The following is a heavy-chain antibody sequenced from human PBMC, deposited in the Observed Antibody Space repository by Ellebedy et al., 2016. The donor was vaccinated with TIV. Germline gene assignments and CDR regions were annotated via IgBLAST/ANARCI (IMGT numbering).Heavy chain of an antibody. Sequence: SETLSLXCAVYGGSFSGYYWSWIRQPPGKGLEWIGEINHSGSTNYNPSLKSRVTISVDTSKNQFSLKLSSVTAADTAVYYCARRRFDWLLLPGIYYFDYWGQGTLVTVSS. CDR3: ARRRFDWLLLPGIYYFDY. D-gene: IGHD3-9*01. CDR2: INHSGST. CDR1: GGSFSGYY. V-gene: IGHV4-34*01. J-gene: IGHJ4*02.